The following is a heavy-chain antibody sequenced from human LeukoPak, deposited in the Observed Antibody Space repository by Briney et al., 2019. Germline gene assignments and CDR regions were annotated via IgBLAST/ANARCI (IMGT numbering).Heavy chain of an antibody. V-gene: IGHV1-2*02. J-gene: IGHJ4*02. CDR3: ARASPYFDWSPSDECFDY. D-gene: IGHD3-9*01. CDR2: INPNSGGT. Sequence: ASVKVSCKASGYTFTGYYMHWVRQAPGQGLEWMGWINPNSGGTNYAQKFQGRVTMTRDTSISTAYMELSRLRSDDTAVYYCARASPYFDWSPSDECFDYWGQGPLVTVSS. CDR1: GYTFTGYY.